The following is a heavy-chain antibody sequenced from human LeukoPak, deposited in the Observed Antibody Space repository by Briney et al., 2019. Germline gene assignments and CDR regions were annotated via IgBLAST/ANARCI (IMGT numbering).Heavy chain of an antibody. CDR2: INPNSGGT. V-gene: IGHV1-2*06. Sequence: ASVKVSCKASGYTFTGYYMHWVPQAPGQGLEWMGRINPNSGGTNYAQKFQGRVTMTRDTSISTAYMELSRLRSDDTAVCYCARGIANWGWWSSWGQGTLVTVSS. CDR3: ARGIANWGWWSS. J-gene: IGHJ5*02. D-gene: IGHD7-27*01. CDR1: GYTFTGYY.